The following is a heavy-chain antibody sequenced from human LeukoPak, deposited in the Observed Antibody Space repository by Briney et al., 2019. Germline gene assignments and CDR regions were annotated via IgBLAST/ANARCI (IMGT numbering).Heavy chain of an antibody. J-gene: IGHJ4*02. CDR2: ISSNGGST. CDR3: TREYYGGYIDY. D-gene: IGHD2-21*01. CDR1: GFTFSTYS. Sequence: GGSLRLSCAASGFTFSTYSMHWVRQAPGKGLESVSAISSNGGSTYYANSVKGRFTISRDNSKNTLYLQMGSLRAEDMAVYYCTREYYGGYIDYWGQGTLVTVSS. V-gene: IGHV3-64*01.